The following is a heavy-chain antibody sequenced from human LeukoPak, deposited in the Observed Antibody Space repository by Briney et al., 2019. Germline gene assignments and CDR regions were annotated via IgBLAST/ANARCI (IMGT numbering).Heavy chain of an antibody. Sequence: GASVKVSCKASGYTFTSYAMNWVRQAPGQGLEWMGWINTHTGNPTYAQGFTGRFVFSLDTSVSTAYLQISSLKAEDTAVYYCARVIDYYDSSPHYDYWGQGTLVTVSS. D-gene: IGHD3-22*01. CDR3: ARVIDYYDSSPHYDY. V-gene: IGHV7-4-1*02. J-gene: IGHJ4*02. CDR1: GYTFTSYA. CDR2: INTHTGNP.